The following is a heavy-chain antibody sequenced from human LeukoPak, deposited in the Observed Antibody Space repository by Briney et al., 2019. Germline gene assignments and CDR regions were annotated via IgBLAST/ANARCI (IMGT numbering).Heavy chain of an antibody. D-gene: IGHD2-8*01. CDR1: GGTFSSYA. Sequence: ASVKVSCKASGGTFSSYAISWVRQAPGQGLEWMGGIIPIFGTANYAQKFQGRVTITADESTSTAYMELSSLRSEDTAVYYCARDPPGYCTNGVCYQGIWGQGTMVTVSS. J-gene: IGHJ3*02. CDR2: IIPIFGTA. CDR3: ARDPPGYCTNGVCYQGI. V-gene: IGHV1-69*13.